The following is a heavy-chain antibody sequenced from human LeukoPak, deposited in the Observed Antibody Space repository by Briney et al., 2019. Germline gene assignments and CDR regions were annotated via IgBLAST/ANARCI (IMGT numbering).Heavy chain of an antibody. CDR3: VKGPCSGGSCYLDY. J-gene: IGHJ4*02. Sequence: GGSLRLSCSASGFTFSSYAMHRVRQAPGKGLEYVSVISSNGGSTYYADSVKGRFTISRDNSKNTLYLQMSSLRAEDTAVYYCVKGPCSGGSCYLDYWGQGTLVTVSS. V-gene: IGHV3-64D*06. CDR2: ISSNGGST. CDR1: GFTFSSYA. D-gene: IGHD2-15*01.